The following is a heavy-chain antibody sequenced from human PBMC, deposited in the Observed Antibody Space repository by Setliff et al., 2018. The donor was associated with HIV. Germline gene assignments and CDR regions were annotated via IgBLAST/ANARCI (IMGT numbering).Heavy chain of an antibody. D-gene: IGHD1-1*01. Sequence: ASVKVSCKASGSTFTNYTIIWVRQAPGQGLQWMGWMNPNSGGTKSAQRFQGRVTMTRDTSISTVYMDLNRLTSDDTAVYFCALANIVSTARWNHWGRGTLVTVSS. CDR1: GSTFTNYT. CDR3: ALANIVSTARWNH. V-gene: IGHV1-2*02. J-gene: IGHJ5*02. CDR2: MNPNSGGT.